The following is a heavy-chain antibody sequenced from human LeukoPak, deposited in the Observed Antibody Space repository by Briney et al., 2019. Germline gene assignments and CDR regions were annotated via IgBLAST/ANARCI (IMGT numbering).Heavy chain of an antibody. CDR2: IYPGDSDA. CDR1: GYSFTNYW. J-gene: IGHJ4*02. CDR3: ARLRLYCSGGSCYSTLSSNHFDY. D-gene: IGHD2-15*01. V-gene: IGHV5-51*01. Sequence: GESLKISCKGSGYSFTNYWIGWVRQMPGKGLEWMGIIYPGDSDARYSPSFQGQVIISADKSISTAYLQWSSLKASDTAMYYCARLRLYCSGGSCYSTLSSNHFDYWGQGTLVTVSS.